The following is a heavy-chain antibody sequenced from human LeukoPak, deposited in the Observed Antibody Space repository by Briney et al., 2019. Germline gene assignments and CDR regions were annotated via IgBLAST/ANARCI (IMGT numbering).Heavy chain of an antibody. J-gene: IGHJ6*03. Sequence: GASVKVSCRSSGYTFNGYYMHWVRQAPGQGLEWMGWINPTSGGTKFAQKFQGRVTMTSDTFISTGYMELRSLRSDDTAVYYCARGGSSGWDNYYYMDVWGKGTTVTISS. CDR2: INPTSGGT. V-gene: IGHV1-2*02. D-gene: IGHD6-19*01. CDR1: GYTFNGYY. CDR3: ARGGSSGWDNYYYMDV.